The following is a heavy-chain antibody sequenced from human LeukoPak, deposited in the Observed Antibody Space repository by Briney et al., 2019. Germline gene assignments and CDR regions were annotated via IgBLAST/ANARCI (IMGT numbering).Heavy chain of an antibody. J-gene: IGHJ4*02. CDR1: GFTFSSNW. CDR3: ASPGATSKFDY. V-gene: IGHV3-74*01. D-gene: IGHD1-26*01. CDR2: INSDGSST. Sequence: PGGSLRLSCVASGFTFSSNWMHWVRQAPGKGLVGVSRINSDGSSTSYADSVKGRFTISRDNAKNTLYLQMNSLRAEDTAVYFCASPGATSKFDYWGQGTQVTVSS.